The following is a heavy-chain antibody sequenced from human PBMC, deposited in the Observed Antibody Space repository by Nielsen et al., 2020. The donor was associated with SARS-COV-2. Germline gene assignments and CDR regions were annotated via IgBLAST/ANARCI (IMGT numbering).Heavy chain of an antibody. V-gene: IGHV1-3*01. J-gene: IGHJ4*02. CDR1: GYSFTSYA. Sequence: ASVKVSCKASGYSFTSYAMHWVWQAPGQRLEWMGWINVGNGNTKYSQKFQGRVTFTRDTSASTAYMEVRSLRSDDTAVYYCARDKDYTFDYWGQGTLVTVSS. CDR3: ARDKDYTFDY. D-gene: IGHD4-11*01. CDR2: INVGNGNT.